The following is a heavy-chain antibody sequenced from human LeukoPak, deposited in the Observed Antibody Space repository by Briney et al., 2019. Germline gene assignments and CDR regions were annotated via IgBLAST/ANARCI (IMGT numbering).Heavy chain of an antibody. J-gene: IGHJ4*02. CDR1: GGSISSYY. CDR2: IYYSGST. D-gene: IGHD6-19*01. CDR3: ARVRVGAVADY. Sequence: SETLSLXCTVSGGSISSYYWSWIRQPPGKALEWIGYIYYSGSTNYNPSLKSRVTISVDTSKNQFSLKLSSVTAADTAVYYCARVRVGAVADYWGQGTLVTVSS. V-gene: IGHV4-59*01.